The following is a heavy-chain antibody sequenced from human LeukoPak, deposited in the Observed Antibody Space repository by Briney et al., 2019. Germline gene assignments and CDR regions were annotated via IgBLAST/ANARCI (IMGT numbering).Heavy chain of an antibody. V-gene: IGHV3-23*01. CDR3: AKSYSGSYWFDAFDI. CDR2: ISGSGGST. CDR1: GFTFSSYA. Sequence: PGGSLRLSCAASGFTFSSYAMSWVGQAPGKGLEWVSAISGSGGSTYYADSVKGRFTISSDNSKNTLYLQMNSLRAEDTAVYYCAKSYSGSYWFDAFDIWGQGTMVTVSS. J-gene: IGHJ3*02. D-gene: IGHD1-26*01.